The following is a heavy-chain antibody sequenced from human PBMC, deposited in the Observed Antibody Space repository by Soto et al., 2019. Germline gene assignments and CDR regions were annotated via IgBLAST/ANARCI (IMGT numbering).Heavy chain of an antibody. CDR2: ISGSGGST. CDR3: AKWGYSSGWPNWFDP. V-gene: IGHV3-23*01. CDR1: GFTFSSYA. Sequence: PGGSLRLSWAASGFTFSSYAMSWVRQAPGKGLEWVSAISGSGGSTYYADSVKGRFTISRDNSKNTLYLQMNSLRAEDTAVYYCAKWGYSSGWPNWFDPWGQGTLVTVSS. D-gene: IGHD6-19*01. J-gene: IGHJ5*02.